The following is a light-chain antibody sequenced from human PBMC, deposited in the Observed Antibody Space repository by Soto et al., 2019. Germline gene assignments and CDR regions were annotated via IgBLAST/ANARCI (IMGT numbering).Light chain of an antibody. V-gene: IGLV2-8*01. CDR2: EVS. J-gene: IGLJ2*01. CDR3: SSYAGSNNVV. CDR1: SSDVGGYNY. Sequence: QSVLTQPPSASGSPGQSVTISCTGTSSDVGGYNYVSWYQQHPGKAPKLMIYEVSKRPSGVPDRFSCSKSGNTASLTVSGLQAEDEADYYCSSYAGSNNVVFGGGTKLTVL.